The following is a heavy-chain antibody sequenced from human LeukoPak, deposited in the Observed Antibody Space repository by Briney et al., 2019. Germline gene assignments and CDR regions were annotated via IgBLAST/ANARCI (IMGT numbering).Heavy chain of an antibody. D-gene: IGHD6-13*01. CDR3: ARHGSLAAAALY. Sequence: GESLKISCQRSGYIFTSYWIDWVRQRPGKGLEWMGINYPGDSDTSYSPSFQGQVTISVDKSTNPAYLQWSSLKDTDTAIYYCARHGSLAAAALYWGQGTLVTVSS. J-gene: IGHJ4*02. CDR1: GYIFTSYW. CDR2: NYPGDSDT. V-gene: IGHV5-51*01.